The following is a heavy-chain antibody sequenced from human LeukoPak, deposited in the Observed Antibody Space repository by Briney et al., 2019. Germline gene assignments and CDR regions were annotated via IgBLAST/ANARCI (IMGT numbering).Heavy chain of an antibody. D-gene: IGHD4-17*01. CDR1: GYTFASHG. V-gene: IGHV1-2*02. CDR2: INPNSGGT. J-gene: IGHJ5*02. Sequence: GASVKVSCKASGYTFASHGITWVRQAPGQGLEWMGWINPNSGGTNYAQKFQGRVTMTRDTSISTAYMELSRLRSDDTAVYYCARDSTLVYGDYVYWFDPWGQGTLVTVSS. CDR3: ARDSTLVYGDYVYWFDP.